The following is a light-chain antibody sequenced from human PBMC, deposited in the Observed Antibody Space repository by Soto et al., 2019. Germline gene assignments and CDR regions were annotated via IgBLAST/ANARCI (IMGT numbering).Light chain of an antibody. CDR2: EGS. V-gene: IGLV2-23*03. CDR1: SSDVGSYNL. J-gene: IGLJ1*01. CDR3: CSYAGSSTF. Sequence: QSALAQPASVSGSPGQSITISCTGTSSDVGSYNLVSWYQQHPGKAPKLMIYEGSKRPSGVSNRFSGSKSGNTASLTISGLQAEDGADYYCCSYAGSSTFFGTGTKVTVL.